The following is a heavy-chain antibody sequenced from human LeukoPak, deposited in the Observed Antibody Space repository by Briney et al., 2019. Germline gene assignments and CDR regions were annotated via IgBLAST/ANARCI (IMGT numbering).Heavy chain of an antibody. CDR2: INSDGSST. Sequence: GGSLRLSCAASGFTFSSYWMHWVRQAPGKGLVWVSRINSDGSSTSYADSVKGRFTISRDNAKNTLYLQMDSLRAEDTAVYYCASFSRRAAGSDYWGQGTLVTVSS. CDR1: GFTFSSYW. J-gene: IGHJ4*02. V-gene: IGHV3-74*01. CDR3: ASFSRRAAGSDY. D-gene: IGHD6-25*01.